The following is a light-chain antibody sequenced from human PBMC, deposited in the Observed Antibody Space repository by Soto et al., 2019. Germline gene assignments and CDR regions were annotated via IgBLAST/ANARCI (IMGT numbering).Light chain of an antibody. V-gene: IGLV2-14*01. J-gene: IGLJ1*01. Sequence: QSVPTQPASVSGSPGQSITISCTGTSNDIGDYDYVSWYQQHPGKVPKLILFEVSSRPSGVSNRFSGSKSGNTASLTISGLQAEDEADYYRASYKSSNVLDVFGPGTKVTVL. CDR1: SNDIGDYDY. CDR2: EVS. CDR3: ASYKSSNVLDV.